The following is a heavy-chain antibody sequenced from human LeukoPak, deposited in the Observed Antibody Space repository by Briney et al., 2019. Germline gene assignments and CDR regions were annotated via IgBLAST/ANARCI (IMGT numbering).Heavy chain of an antibody. D-gene: IGHD6-19*01. V-gene: IGHV4-59*01. CDR1: GGSISSYY. J-gene: IGHJ4*02. CDR3: ARSSPYSSGWYGVGY. Sequence: SETLSLTCTVSGGSISSYYWSWIRQPQGKGLEWIGYIYYSGSTNYNPSLKSRVTISVDTSKNQFSLKLSSVTAADTAVYYCARSSPYSSGWYGVGYWGQGTLVTVSS. CDR2: IYYSGST.